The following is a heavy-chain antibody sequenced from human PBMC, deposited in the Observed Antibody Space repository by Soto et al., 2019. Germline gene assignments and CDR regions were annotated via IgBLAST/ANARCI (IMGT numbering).Heavy chain of an antibody. D-gene: IGHD2-2*01. V-gene: IGHV3-30*18. CDR1: RFTFSSYG. CDR3: AKGGQLLPRGWFDP. J-gene: IGHJ5*02. Sequence: GGSLRLSCTASRFTFSSYGMHWVRQAPGKGLESVAVISHDGGNKYYADSVKGRFTISRDNPKNTLYLQMNSLSAEDTAVSYCAKGGQLLPRGWFDPWGQGILVTVSS. CDR2: ISHDGGNK.